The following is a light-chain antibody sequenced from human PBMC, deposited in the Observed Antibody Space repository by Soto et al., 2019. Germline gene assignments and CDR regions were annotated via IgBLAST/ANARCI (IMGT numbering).Light chain of an antibody. V-gene: IGKV1-5*03. CDR3: QQYNSYSRT. J-gene: IGKJ1*01. Sequence: DVQITQKTSTLPGSVGDIVTITCRASQTISSWLAWYQQKPGKAPKLLIYKASTLKSGVPSRFSGSGSGTEFTLTISSLQPDDFATYYCQQYNSYSRTFGQGTNVAI. CDR2: KAS. CDR1: QTISSW.